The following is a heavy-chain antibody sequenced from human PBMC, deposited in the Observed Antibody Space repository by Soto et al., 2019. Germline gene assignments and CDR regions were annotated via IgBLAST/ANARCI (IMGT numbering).Heavy chain of an antibody. CDR2: IKSNSGVT. Sequence: QVQLVQSGAEVRKPGASVQVSCKASKYSIIDYYIHWVRQAPGQGLEWMGWIKSNSGVTKYAQKLQGRVTMTRDASISTAYMELSRLTSDDTAVYYCAREHYNWNDYYYYGMDVWGQGTTVIVSS. CDR1: KYSIIDYY. J-gene: IGHJ6*02. V-gene: IGHV1-2*02. D-gene: IGHD1-1*01. CDR3: AREHYNWNDYYYYGMDV.